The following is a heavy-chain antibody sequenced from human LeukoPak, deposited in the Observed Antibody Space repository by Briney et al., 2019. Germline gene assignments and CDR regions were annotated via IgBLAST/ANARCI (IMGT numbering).Heavy chain of an antibody. D-gene: IGHD6-19*01. V-gene: IGHV3-9*01. CDR2: ISRNSGSI. J-gene: IGHJ4*02. CDR3: AKSFLMGVAGDYYFDY. CDR1: GFTFDDYA. Sequence: SGGSLRLSCAASGFTFDDYAMHWVRQAPGKGLEWVSGISRNSGSIGYADSVKGRFTISRDNAKNSLYLQMNSLRAEDTALYYCAKSFLMGVAGDYYFDYWGQGTLVTVSS.